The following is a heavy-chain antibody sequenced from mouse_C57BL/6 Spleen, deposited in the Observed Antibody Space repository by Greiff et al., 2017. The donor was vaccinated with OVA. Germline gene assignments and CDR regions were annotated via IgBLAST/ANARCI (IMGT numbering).Heavy chain of an antibody. Sequence: QVTLKESGPGILQPSQTLSLTCSFSGFSLSTFGMGVGWIRQPSGKGLEWLAYIWWDDDKYYNPALKSRLTISKATSKNQVFLKIANVDTADTATYYCARIRHYYGKNYFDYWGQGTTLTVSS. V-gene: IGHV8-8*01. CDR2: IWWDDDK. D-gene: IGHD1-1*01. CDR3: ARIRHYYGKNYFDY. CDR1: GFSLSTFGMG. J-gene: IGHJ2*01.